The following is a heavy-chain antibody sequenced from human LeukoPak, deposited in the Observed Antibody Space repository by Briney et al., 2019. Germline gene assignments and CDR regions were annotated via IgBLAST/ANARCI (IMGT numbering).Heavy chain of an antibody. CDR3: ATPLTALPFDC. D-gene: IGHD2-21*02. V-gene: IGHV3-15*01. J-gene: IGHJ4*02. CDR1: GFTFSNAW. CDR2: IKSKTDGGTI. Sequence: GGSLRLSCAASGFTFSNAWMSWVRQAPGKGLEWVGRIKSKTDGGTIDYATPVKGRFTISRDDSQNTVYLQMNSLKTEDTATYYCATPLTALPFDCWGQGTLVTVSS.